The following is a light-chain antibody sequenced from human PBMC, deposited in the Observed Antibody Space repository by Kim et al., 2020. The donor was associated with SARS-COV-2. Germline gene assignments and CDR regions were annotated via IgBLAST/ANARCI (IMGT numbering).Light chain of an antibody. J-gene: IGLJ1*01. CDR2: QDN. Sequence: SYELTQPPSVSVSPGQTASITCSGDYLGKKYTSWYQQRPGQSPVLVIYQDNKRPSGIPERFSGSISGNTATLTISGTQAMDEADYYCQAWGRTTGVFGGGTKVTVL. CDR1: YLGKKY. V-gene: IGLV3-1*01. CDR3: QAWGRTTGV.